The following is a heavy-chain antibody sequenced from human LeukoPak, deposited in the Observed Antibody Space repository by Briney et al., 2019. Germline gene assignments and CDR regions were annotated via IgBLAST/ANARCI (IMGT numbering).Heavy chain of an antibody. CDR1: GFTFSDYY. D-gene: IGHD4-17*01. CDR2: ISSSGSTI. Sequence: PGGSLRLSCAASGFTFSDYYMRWIRQAAGKGLEGVSYISSSGSTIYYADSVKGRFTISRDNAKNSLYLQMNSLRAEDTAVYYCARGVVPYGDYFDYWGQGTLVTVSS. J-gene: IGHJ4*02. CDR3: ARGVVPYGDYFDY. V-gene: IGHV3-11*01.